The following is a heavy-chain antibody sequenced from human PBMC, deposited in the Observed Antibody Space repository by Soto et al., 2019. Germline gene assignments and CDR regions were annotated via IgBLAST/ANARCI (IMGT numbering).Heavy chain of an antibody. CDR1: GFMFSSYW. J-gene: IGHJ5*02. CDR3: ATLTVTRPTWFDP. Sequence: SLRLSCAASGFMFSSYWMHWVRQAPGKGLEWVANVKFDGSEQYYVDSVKGRFTISRDNAKSSVYLQMDSLRVEDTAVYYCATLTVTRPTWFDPWGQGTLVTVSS. V-gene: IGHV3-7*01. CDR2: VKFDGSEQ. D-gene: IGHD4-17*01.